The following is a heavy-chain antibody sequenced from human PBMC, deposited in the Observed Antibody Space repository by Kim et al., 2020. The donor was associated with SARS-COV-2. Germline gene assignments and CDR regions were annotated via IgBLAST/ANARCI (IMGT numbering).Heavy chain of an antibody. V-gene: IGHV4-59*01. Sequence: YNPSLKSRVTISVDTSKNQFSLKLSSVTAADTAVYYCARCRGGYEYYFDYWGQGTLVTVSS. J-gene: IGHJ4*02. D-gene: IGHD5-12*01. CDR3: ARCRGGYEYYFDY.